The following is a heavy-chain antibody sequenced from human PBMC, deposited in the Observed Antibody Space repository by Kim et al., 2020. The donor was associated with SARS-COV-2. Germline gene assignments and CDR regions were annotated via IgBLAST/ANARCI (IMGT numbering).Heavy chain of an antibody. D-gene: IGHD3-10*01. CDR2: IKSKTDGGTT. CDR1: GFTFSNAW. Sequence: GGSLRLSCAASGFTFSNAWMSWVRQAPGKGLEWVGRIKSKTDGGTTDYAAPVKGRFTISRDDSKNTLYLQMNSLKTEDTAVYYCTTDSPMVRGPRWGTKNYYYGMDVWGQGTTVTVSS. CDR3: TTDSPMVRGPRWGTKNYYYGMDV. J-gene: IGHJ6*02. V-gene: IGHV3-15*01.